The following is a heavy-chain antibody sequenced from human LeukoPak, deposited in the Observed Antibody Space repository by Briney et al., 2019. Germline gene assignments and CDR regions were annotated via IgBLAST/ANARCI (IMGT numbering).Heavy chain of an antibody. CDR1: GGSISSSSLY. Sequence: ETLSLTCTVSGGSISSSSLYWDWIRQPPGKGLKWIGTVYYSGSTYYNPSLKSRVTISVDTSKNQFSLKLSSVTAADTALYYCARNASSLGAGAFDIWGQGTMVTVSS. J-gene: IGHJ3*02. V-gene: IGHV4-39*01. CDR3: ARNASSLGAGAFDI. D-gene: IGHD2-2*01. CDR2: VYYSGST.